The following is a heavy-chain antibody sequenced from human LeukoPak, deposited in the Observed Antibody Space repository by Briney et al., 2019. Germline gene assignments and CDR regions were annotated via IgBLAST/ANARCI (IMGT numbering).Heavy chain of an antibody. CDR1: GYTFTGYY. J-gene: IGHJ1*01. CDR2: IHPASGGT. D-gene: IGHD6-19*01. CDR3: ARLAAVPG. V-gene: IGHV1-2*02. Sequence: GASVKVSCKASGYTFTGYYLHWVRQAPGQGLEWMGWIHPASGGTNYAQKFQGRVTMTRDTFVSTAYMELSSLRSDDTAVYYCARLAAVPGWGQGTLVIVSS.